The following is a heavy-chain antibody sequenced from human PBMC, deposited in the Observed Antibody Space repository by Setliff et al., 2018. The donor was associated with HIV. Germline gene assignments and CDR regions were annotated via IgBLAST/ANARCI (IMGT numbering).Heavy chain of an antibody. Sequence: GGSLRLSCAASGFIFSNAWMSWVRQAPGKGLEWVGRIKDKSEGETKDYAEPVKGRFSISRDDSSNTLSLQMNNLKTGDTAVYYCTRDHFTSGTTLWYWGQGTLVTVSS. V-gene: IGHV3-15*01. CDR2: IKDKSEGETK. CDR3: TRDHFTSGTTLWY. D-gene: IGHD4-17*01. J-gene: IGHJ4*02. CDR1: GFIFSNAW.